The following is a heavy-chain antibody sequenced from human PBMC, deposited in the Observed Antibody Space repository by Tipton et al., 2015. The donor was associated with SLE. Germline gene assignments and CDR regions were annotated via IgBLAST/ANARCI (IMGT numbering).Heavy chain of an antibody. V-gene: IGHV4-59*01. CDR2: IYYSGST. J-gene: IGHJ2*01. CDR1: GGSISSYY. D-gene: IGHD5-18*01. Sequence: TLSLTCTVSGGSISSYYWSWIRQPPGKGLEWIGYIYYSGSTNYNPSLKSRVTISVDTSKNQFSLKLSSVTAADTAVYYCPRRGYSYGSHWYFDLWGRGTLVTVSS. CDR3: PRRGYSYGSHWYFDL.